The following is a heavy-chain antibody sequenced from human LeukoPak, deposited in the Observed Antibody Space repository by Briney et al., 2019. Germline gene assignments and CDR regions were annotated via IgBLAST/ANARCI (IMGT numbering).Heavy chain of an antibody. CDR3: AKDQIITMIAFDY. CDR2: IWYDGSNK. CDR1: GFTFSSYG. Sequence: PGGSLRLSCAASGFTFSSYGMHCVRQAPGKGLEWVAVIWYDGSNKYYADSVKGRFTISRDNSKNTLYLQMNSLRAEDTAVYYCAKDQIITMIAFDYWGQGTLVTVSS. J-gene: IGHJ4*02. D-gene: IGHD3-22*01. V-gene: IGHV3-33*06.